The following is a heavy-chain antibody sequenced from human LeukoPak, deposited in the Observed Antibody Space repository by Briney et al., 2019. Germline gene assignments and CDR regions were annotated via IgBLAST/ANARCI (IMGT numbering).Heavy chain of an antibody. Sequence: SETLSLTCTVSGSSISSTNYYWGWIRQPPGKGLEWIGSIFYLGTTYYNPSLKSRVTISVDTSKTQFSLKLSSVTAADTAVYYCARSDWGSVRFLEWLNWFDPWGQGTLVTVSS. V-gene: IGHV4-39*01. CDR3: ARSDWGSVRFLEWLNWFDP. J-gene: IGHJ5*02. CDR2: IFYLGTT. CDR1: GSSISSTNYY. D-gene: IGHD3-3*01.